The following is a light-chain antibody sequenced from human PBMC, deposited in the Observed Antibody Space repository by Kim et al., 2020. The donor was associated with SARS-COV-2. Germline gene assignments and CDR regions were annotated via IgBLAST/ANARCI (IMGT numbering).Light chain of an antibody. CDR3: QQYGSSPAT. CDR2: GAS. CDR1: QTVTSNY. J-gene: IGKJ1*01. Sequence: SPGERATLSCRASQTVTSNYLAWYQQKPGQAPRLLIYGASSRATGIPDSFSGSGSGTDFTLTISRLEPEDFAVYYCQQYGSSPATFGQGTKVDIK. V-gene: IGKV3-20*01.